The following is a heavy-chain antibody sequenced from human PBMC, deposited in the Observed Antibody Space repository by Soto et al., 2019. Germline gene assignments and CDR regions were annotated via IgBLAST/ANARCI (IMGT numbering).Heavy chain of an antibody. V-gene: IGHV1-8*02. CDR1: GYTFTGYY. CDR3: ARGNVPAAMRGPFGMDV. J-gene: IGHJ6*02. Sequence: ASVKVSCKASGYTFTGYYMHWVRQAPGQGLEWMGWINPNSGNTGYVKKFQGRVTMTRDTSMSTAYMELSSLRSEDTAVYYCARGNVPAAMRGPFGMDVWGQGTTVTVSS. CDR2: INPNSGNT. D-gene: IGHD2-2*01.